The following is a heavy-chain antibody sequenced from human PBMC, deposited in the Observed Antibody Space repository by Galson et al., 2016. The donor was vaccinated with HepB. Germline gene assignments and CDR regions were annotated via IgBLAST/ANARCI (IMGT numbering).Heavy chain of an antibody. CDR2: IYFSGST. CDR1: GGSISSSSYY. D-gene: IGHD3-22*01. CDR3: ARPEGPSERHYYDDSGFYNAADAFDI. Sequence: SETLSLTCTVSGGSISSSSYYWVWIRQPPGKGLEWIGKIYFSGSTYYNPSLKSRVTISVDTSKNQFSLKLSSVTAADTAVYYCARPEGPSERHYYDDSGFYNAADAFDIWGQGTMVTVSS. V-gene: IGHV4-39*01. J-gene: IGHJ3*02.